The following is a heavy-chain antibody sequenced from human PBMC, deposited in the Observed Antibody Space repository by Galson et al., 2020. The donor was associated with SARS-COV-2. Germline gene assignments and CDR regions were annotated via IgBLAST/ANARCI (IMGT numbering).Heavy chain of an antibody. CDR2: IYPSDSDT. D-gene: IGHD3-10*02. J-gene: IGHJ4*02. V-gene: IGHV5-51*01. CDR3: ARVGGYYVAGNFDS. CDR1: GYSFSTYW. Sequence: GESLKISCKGSGYSFSTYWIGWVRQMPGKGLEWMGIIYPSDSDTRYSPSFDGQVTISADKSVNTAYLQWSSLKASDTAIYYGARVGGYYVAGNFDSWGQGTLVTVSS.